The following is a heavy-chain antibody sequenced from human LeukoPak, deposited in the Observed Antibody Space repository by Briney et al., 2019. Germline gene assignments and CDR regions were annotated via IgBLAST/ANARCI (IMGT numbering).Heavy chain of an antibody. CDR2: IYYSGST. J-gene: IGHJ6*03. V-gene: IGHV4-59*01. D-gene: IGHD3-16*02. Sequence: PSETLSLTCTVSGGSISSYYWSWIRQPPGKGLEWIGYIYYSGSTNYNPSLKSRVTISVDTSKNQFSLKLSSVTAADTAVYYCARGTSIMITFGGVIVMNPYYYYMDVWGKGTTVTISS. CDR3: ARGTSIMITFGGVIVMNPYYYYMDV. CDR1: GGSISSYY.